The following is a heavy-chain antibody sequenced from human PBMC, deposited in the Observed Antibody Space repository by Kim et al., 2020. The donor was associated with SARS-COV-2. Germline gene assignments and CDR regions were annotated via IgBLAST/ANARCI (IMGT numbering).Heavy chain of an antibody. D-gene: IGHD2-2*03. Sequence: GGSLRLSCAASGFTFSNYGMHWVRQAPGKGLEWVALIWYDGSNKYYGDSVKGRFTISRDKSKNTLYVQMNSLRGEDTAVYYCARLVHPVDIVVLPSAMGEGQPDYWGQGTLVTVSS. CDR2: IWYDGSNK. CDR3: ARLVHPVDIVVLPSAMGEGQPDY. J-gene: IGHJ4*02. CDR1: GFTFSNYG. V-gene: IGHV3-33*01.